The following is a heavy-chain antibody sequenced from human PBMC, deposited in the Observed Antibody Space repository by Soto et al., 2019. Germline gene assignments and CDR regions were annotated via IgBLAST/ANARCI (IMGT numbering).Heavy chain of an antibody. Sequence: WTWIRQPPGKGLEWIGYIYYTGSTNYNPSLKSRVTISIDTSKNQFSLKLSSVTAADTAVYYCARQRYDILTGYYNYGMDVWGQGTTVTVSS. J-gene: IGHJ6*02. CDR2: IYYTGST. D-gene: IGHD3-9*01. V-gene: IGHV4-59*08. CDR3: ARQRYDILTGYYNYGMDV.